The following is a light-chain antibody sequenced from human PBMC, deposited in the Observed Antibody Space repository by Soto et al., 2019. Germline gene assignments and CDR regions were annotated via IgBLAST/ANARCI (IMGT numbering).Light chain of an antibody. Sequence: DIQMTQSPSSLSASVGDRVTITYRASQGISNYLAWYHQKPGKVPKLLIYAASTLQSGVPSRFSGSGSGTDFTLTISSLQPEDVATYYCLKYNSAPWTFGQGTKVEIK. CDR3: LKYNSAPWT. CDR1: QGISNY. J-gene: IGKJ1*01. V-gene: IGKV1-27*01. CDR2: AAS.